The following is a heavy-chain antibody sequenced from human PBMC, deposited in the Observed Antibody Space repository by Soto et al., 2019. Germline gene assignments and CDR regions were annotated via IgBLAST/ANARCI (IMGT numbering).Heavy chain of an antibody. Sequence: GASVKVSCKASGGTFSSYAISWVRQAPGQGLEWMGGIIPIFGTANYAQKFQGRVTITADESTSTAYMELSSLRSEDTAVYYCARDVEINGLSYWFDPWGQGTLVTVS. CDR3: ARDVEINGLSYWFDP. J-gene: IGHJ5*02. CDR1: GGTFSSYA. CDR2: IIPIFGTA. V-gene: IGHV1-69*13. D-gene: IGHD3-16*01.